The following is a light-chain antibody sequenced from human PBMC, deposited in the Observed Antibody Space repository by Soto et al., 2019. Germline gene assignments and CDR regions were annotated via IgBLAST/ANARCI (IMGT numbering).Light chain of an antibody. J-gene: IGKJ5*01. CDR2: AAS. V-gene: IGKV1-39*01. CDR1: QSISSY. Sequence: IPVSQSPFSLSPSLGARVAITCRASQSISSYLNWYQQKPGKAPKLLIYAASSLQSGVPSRFSGRGSGTDFTLTISSLQPEDFASYYCQQSYDISPITFGQGTRLEIK. CDR3: QQSYDISPIT.